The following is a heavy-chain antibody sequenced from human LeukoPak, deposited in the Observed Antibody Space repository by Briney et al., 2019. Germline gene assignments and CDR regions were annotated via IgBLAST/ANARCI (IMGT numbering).Heavy chain of an antibody. V-gene: IGHV1-8*01. J-gene: IGHJ5*02. Sequence: ASVKVSCKASGYTFTNYDINWVRQASGQGLEWMGWMNPNNGNTGYAQKFQGRVTMTRDTSISTAYMELRGLRSEDTAVYYCVRDGEGVAISVNYWFDPWGQGTLVTVSP. D-gene: IGHD3-10*01. CDR3: VRDGEGVAISVNYWFDP. CDR2: MNPNNGNT. CDR1: GYTFTNYD.